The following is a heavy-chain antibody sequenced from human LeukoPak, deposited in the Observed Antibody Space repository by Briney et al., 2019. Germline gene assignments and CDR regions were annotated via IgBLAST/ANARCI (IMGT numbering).Heavy chain of an antibody. V-gene: IGHV1-69*05. Sequence: ASVKVSCKASGGTFSSYAISWVRQAPGQGLEWMGGIIPIFGTANYAQKFQGRVTITTDESTSTAYMELRSLRSDDTAVYYCARELGYSSALDYWGQGTLVTVSS. J-gene: IGHJ4*02. CDR2: IIPIFGTA. CDR3: ARELGYSSALDY. CDR1: GGTFSSYA. D-gene: IGHD6-19*01.